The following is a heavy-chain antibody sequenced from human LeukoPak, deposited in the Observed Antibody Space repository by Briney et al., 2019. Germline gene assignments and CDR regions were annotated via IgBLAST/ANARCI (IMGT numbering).Heavy chain of an antibody. Sequence: GGSLRLSCVASGFTFSSYAMHWVRQAPGRGLEYVSAISSNGGSTYYADSVKGRFTISRDNSKNTLYLQMSSLRPDDTSVYFCVKGFCSSTSCYPDYWGQGTLVTVSS. CDR1: GFTFSSYA. D-gene: IGHD2-2*01. J-gene: IGHJ4*02. CDR2: ISSNGGST. CDR3: VKGFCSSTSCYPDY. V-gene: IGHV3-64D*06.